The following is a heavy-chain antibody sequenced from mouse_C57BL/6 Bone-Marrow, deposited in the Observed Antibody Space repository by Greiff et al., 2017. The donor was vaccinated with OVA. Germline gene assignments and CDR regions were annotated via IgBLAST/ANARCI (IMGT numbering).Heavy chain of an antibody. CDR2: IDPSDSYT. Sequence: VQLQQPGAELVMPGASVKLSCKASGYTFTSYWMHWVKQRPGQGLEWIGEIDPSDSYTNYNQKFKGKSPLTVDKSSSTAYMQLSSLTSEDSAVYYCARSGITTFDYWGQGTTLTVSS. CDR3: ARSGITTFDY. V-gene: IGHV1-69*01. D-gene: IGHD1-1*01. CDR1: GYTFTSYW. J-gene: IGHJ2*01.